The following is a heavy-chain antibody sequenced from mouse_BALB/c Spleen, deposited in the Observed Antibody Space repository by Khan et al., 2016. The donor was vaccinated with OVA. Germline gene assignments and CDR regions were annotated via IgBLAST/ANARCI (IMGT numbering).Heavy chain of an antibody. V-gene: IGHV9-1*02. CDR3: ARISSYWYSDF. CDR1: GYTFTNYG. CDR2: INTYTGKP. J-gene: IGHJ1*01. Sequence: QIQLVQSGPELKKPGETVKISCKASGYTFTNYGMNWVKQTPGKGLKWMGWINTYTGKPKYGDDFKGRFALSLETSASTAYLQINTLINEDMATYFAARISSYWYSDFWGAGTTVTVSS. D-gene: IGHD6-2*01.